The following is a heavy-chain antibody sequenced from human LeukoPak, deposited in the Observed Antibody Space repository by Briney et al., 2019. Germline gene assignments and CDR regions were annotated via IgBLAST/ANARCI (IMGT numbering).Heavy chain of an antibody. D-gene: IGHD5-12*01. J-gene: IGHJ4*02. CDR3: ARVSGYDWETFYDY. CDR2: IYYSGST. CDR1: GGSISSSSYY. V-gene: IGHV4-61*05. Sequence: SETLSLTCTVSGGSISSSSYYWGWIRQPPGKGLEWIGYIYYSGSTNYNPSLKSRVTISVDKSKNQFSLKLNSVTAADTAVYYCARVSGYDWETFYDYWGQGTLVTVSS.